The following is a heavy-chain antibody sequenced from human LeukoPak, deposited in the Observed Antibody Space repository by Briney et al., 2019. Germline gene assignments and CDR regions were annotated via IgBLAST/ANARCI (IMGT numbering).Heavy chain of an antibody. V-gene: IGHV3-23*01. CDR3: AKWGDYDVLAGYYVSDY. CDR2: ITGGGSGI. D-gene: IGHD3-9*01. CDR1: GFTFSNYA. Sequence: GASLRLSCAASGFTFSNYAMSWVRQAPGKGLEWVSAITGGGSGIYYADSMKSRFTISRDNSKNTLYLQINSLRAEDTAVYYCAKWGDYDVLAGYYVSDYWGQGTLVTVSS. J-gene: IGHJ4*02.